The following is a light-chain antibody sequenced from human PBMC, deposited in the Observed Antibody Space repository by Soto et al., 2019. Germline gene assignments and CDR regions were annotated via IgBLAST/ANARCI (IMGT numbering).Light chain of an antibody. CDR2: AAS. J-gene: IGKJ5*01. CDR1: QSISSY. V-gene: IGKV1-39*01. CDR3: QQAYSFPIT. Sequence: DIQMTQSPSSLSASVGDRVTITCRASQSISSYLNWYQQKPGKAPRLLIYAASSLQSGVPSRFSGSGSGTDFTFTISSLQPEDIATYYCQQAYSFPITFGQGTRLEIK.